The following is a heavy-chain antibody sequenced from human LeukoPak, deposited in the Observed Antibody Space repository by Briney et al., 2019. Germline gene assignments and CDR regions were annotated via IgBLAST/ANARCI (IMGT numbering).Heavy chain of an antibody. CDR2: IYYSGST. CDR3: ARAGLGNWFDP. Sequence: PGGSLRLSCAASGFTFSSYWMSWVRQPPGKGLEWIGSIYYSGSTYYNPSLKSRVTISVDTSKNQFSLKLSSVTAADTAVYYCARAGLGNWFDPWGQGTLVTVSS. V-gene: IGHV4-39*01. CDR1: GFTFSSYW. D-gene: IGHD3-22*01. J-gene: IGHJ5*02.